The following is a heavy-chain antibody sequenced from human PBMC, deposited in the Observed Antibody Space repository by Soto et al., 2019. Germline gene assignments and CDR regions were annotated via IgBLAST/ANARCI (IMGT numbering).Heavy chain of an antibody. CDR1: GFTFSSYG. V-gene: IGHV3-33*01. CDR2: IWYDGSNK. D-gene: IGHD2-21*02. J-gene: IGHJ6*02. Sequence: QVQLVESGGGVVQPGRSLRLSCAASGFTFSSYGMHWVRQAPGKGLEWVAVIWYDGSNKYYADSVKGRFTISRDNSKKTMLLQKISRRAEDTAVEYCAREGSSCCGDYCYYYYGMDVWGQGTTVTVSS. CDR3: AREGSSCCGDYCYYYYGMDV.